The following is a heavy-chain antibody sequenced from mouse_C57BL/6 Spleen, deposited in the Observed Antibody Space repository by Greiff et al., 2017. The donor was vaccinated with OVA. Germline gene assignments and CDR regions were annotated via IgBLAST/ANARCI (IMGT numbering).Heavy chain of an antibody. D-gene: IGHD1-1*01. CDR1: GYTFTSYW. J-gene: IGHJ1*03. Sequence: QVQLKQPGTELVKPGASVKLSCKASGYTFTSYWMHWVKQRPGQGLEWIGNINPSNGGTNYNEKFKSKATMTVYKYSSTAYMLLSSLTSEDSAVYYCARPFYYYGSSRGFFGVWGTGTTVTVSS. CDR2: INPSNGGT. V-gene: IGHV1-53*01. CDR3: ARPFYYYGSSRGFFGV.